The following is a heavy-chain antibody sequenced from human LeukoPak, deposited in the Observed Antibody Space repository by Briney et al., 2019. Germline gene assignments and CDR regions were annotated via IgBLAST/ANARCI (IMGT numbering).Heavy chain of an antibody. CDR3: ARDAVSTVTAGGIDY. Sequence: GASVKVSCKSSGYTFTSYGISWVRQAPGQGLEWMAWINAYSGNTKYAQKIQGRVTMTTDTSTSTAYMELRSLRSDDTAVYYCARDAVSTVTAGGIDYWGQGTLVTVSS. J-gene: IGHJ4*02. CDR1: GYTFTSYG. V-gene: IGHV1-18*01. CDR2: INAYSGNT. D-gene: IGHD2-21*02.